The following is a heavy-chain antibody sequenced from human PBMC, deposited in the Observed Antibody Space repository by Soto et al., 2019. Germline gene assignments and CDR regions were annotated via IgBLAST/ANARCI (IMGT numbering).Heavy chain of an antibody. V-gene: IGHV3-33*01. Sequence: QVQLVESGGGVVQPGRSLRLSCAASGFTFSSYGMHWVRQAPGKGLEWVAVIWYDGSNKYYADSVKGRFTISRDNSKNTPYLQMNSLRAEDTAVYYCARERGYSYGYVDYWGQGTLFTVSS. J-gene: IGHJ4*02. CDR1: GFTFSSYG. CDR3: ARERGYSYGYVDY. D-gene: IGHD5-18*01. CDR2: IWYDGSNK.